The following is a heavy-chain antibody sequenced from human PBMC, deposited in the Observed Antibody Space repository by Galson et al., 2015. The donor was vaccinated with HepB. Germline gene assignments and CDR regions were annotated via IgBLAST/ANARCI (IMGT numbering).Heavy chain of an antibody. CDR2: INTNSGGT. CDR3: ARDRSGSYLGKYYFDY. J-gene: IGHJ4*02. Sequence: SVKVSCKASGYTFTGYYVHWVRQAPGQGLEWMGWINTNSGGTNYAQKFQGRVTMTRDTSISTAYMELSRLRSDDTAVYYCARDRSGSYLGKYYFDYWGQGTLVTVSS. D-gene: IGHD3-10*01. V-gene: IGHV1-2*02. CDR1: GYTFTGYY.